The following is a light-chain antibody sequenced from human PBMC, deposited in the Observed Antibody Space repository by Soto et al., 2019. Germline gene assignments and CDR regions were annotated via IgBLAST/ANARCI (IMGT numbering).Light chain of an antibody. V-gene: IGLV2-14*01. CDR2: DVR. CDR3: SSYTTISTYV. J-gene: IGLJ1*01. CDR1: SRDVGGYNY. Sequence: QSVLTQPASVSGSPGQSITISCTGTSRDVGGYNYVPWYQQHPGKAPKLMIYDVRNRPSGVSNRFSGSKSVNTASLTISGLQAEDEADYSCSSYTTISTYVFGPGTKVTVL.